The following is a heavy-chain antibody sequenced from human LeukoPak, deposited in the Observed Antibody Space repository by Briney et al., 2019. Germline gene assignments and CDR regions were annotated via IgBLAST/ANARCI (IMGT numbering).Heavy chain of an antibody. CDR3: AREREDSSGGLYYYDSSGYPDY. Sequence: PGGSLRLSCAASGFTFSSYSMNWVRQAPGKGLEWVSSISSSSSYIYYAVSVKGRFTISRDNAKNSLYLQMNSLRAEDTAVYYCAREREDSSGGLYYYDSSGYPDYWGQGTLVTVSS. CDR1: GFTFSSYS. J-gene: IGHJ4*02. V-gene: IGHV3-21*01. D-gene: IGHD3-22*01. CDR2: ISSSSSYI.